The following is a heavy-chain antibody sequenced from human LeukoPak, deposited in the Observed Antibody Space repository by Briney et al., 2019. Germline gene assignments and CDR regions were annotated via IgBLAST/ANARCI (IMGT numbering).Heavy chain of an antibody. J-gene: IGHJ6*02. CDR1: GFTFSSYG. CDR2: ISYDGSNK. D-gene: IGHD6-13*01. Sequence: GGSLRLSCAASGFTFSSYGMHWVRQAPGKGLEWVAVISYDGSNKYYADSVKGRFTISRDNSKNTLYLQMNSLRAEDTAVYYCAKDGDSSRIGDYYGMDVWGQGTTATVSS. V-gene: IGHV3-30*18. CDR3: AKDGDSSRIGDYYGMDV.